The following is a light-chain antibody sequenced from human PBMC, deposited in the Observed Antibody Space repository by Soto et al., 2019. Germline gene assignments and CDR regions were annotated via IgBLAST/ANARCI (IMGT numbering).Light chain of an antibody. CDR3: QQYGSSPWT. CDR1: QSVSRNY. J-gene: IGKJ1*01. Sequence: QIPGTLSLSPGERATLSCRASQSVSRNYLAWYQQKPGQAPRLLIYDASSRPTGIPVRFSGSGSGTDFTLTISRLEPEDFAVYYCQQYGSSPWTFGLGTKVDIK. V-gene: IGKV3-20*01. CDR2: DAS.